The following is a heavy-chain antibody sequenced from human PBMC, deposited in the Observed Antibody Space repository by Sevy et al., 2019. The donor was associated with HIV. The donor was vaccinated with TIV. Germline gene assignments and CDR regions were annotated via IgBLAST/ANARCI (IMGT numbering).Heavy chain of an antibody. CDR3: ARGNSGSFDY. V-gene: IGHV3-7*04. Sequence: GGSLRLSCAASGFSFSNYWMHWVRHAPGKGLEWVANIKQDESEKYYVASVKGRFTISRDNAKNSLYLQMNSLRPEDTAVYYCARGNSGSFDYWGQGTLVTVSS. D-gene: IGHD3-22*01. CDR2: IKQDESEK. J-gene: IGHJ4*02. CDR1: GFSFSNYW.